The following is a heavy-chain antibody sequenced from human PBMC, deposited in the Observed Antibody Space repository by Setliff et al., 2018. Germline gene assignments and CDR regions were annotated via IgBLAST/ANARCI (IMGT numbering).Heavy chain of an antibody. J-gene: IGHJ6*03. D-gene: IGHD3-10*01. CDR1: GYTFTTYA. CDR3: ASASRFGTVKWRGDYYMDV. Sequence: ASVKVSCKASGYTFTTYAMGWMRQAPGQRLEWMGWINTNTGNPSYAQGFTGRFVSSLDTSVSTAYLQISSLKPEDTAVYYCASASRFGTVKWRGDYYMDVWGKGTTVTVSS. V-gene: IGHV7-4-1*02. CDR2: INTNTGNP.